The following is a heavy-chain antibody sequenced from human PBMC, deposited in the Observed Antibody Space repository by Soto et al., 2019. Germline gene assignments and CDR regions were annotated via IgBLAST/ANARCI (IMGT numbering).Heavy chain of an antibody. Sequence: GGSLRLSCAASGFTFSSYAMSWVRQAPGKGLEWVSIISLGGGTDTFYADSVKGRFTISRDNSKNTNYLQMNSLRAEDTAIYYCARDGAMVRGVMTSYYYYGMDVWGQGTTVTVSS. CDR3: ARDGAMVRGVMTSYYYYGMDV. J-gene: IGHJ6*02. CDR2: ISLGGGTDT. CDR1: GFTFSSYA. D-gene: IGHD3-10*01. V-gene: IGHV3-23*01.